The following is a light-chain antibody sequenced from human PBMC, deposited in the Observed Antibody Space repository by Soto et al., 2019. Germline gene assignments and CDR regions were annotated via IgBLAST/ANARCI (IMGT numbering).Light chain of an antibody. J-gene: IGKJ4*01. CDR2: SAS. CDR1: QGITSY. V-gene: IGKV1-9*01. Sequence: IQLTQSPSSLSASVGDRVTITCRASQGITSYLAWYQQRPGKAPGLLIYSASTLQSGVPSRFSCSGYGTDFSLTISNLQPEDFATYYCQQLYSHPLTFGGGTKVEIK. CDR3: QQLYSHPLT.